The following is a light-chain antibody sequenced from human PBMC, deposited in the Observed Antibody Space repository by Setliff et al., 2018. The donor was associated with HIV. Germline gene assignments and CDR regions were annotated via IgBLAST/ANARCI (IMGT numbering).Light chain of an antibody. V-gene: IGLV2-14*03. CDR1: SSDVGSYNF. CDR2: DVT. Sequence: QSALTQPASVSGSPGQSITLSCTGTSSDVGSYNFVSWYQQHPGRAPKLMIYDVTKRPSGIPDRFSGSKSGTSATLVITGLQTGDEADYYCGTWDSTLTVLVFGGGTKGTV. J-gene: IGLJ2*01. CDR3: GTWDSTLTVLV.